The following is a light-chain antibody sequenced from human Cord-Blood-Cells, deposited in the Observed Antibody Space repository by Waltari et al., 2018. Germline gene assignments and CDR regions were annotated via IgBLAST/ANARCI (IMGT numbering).Light chain of an antibody. CDR2: GAS. CDR1: QSVSRN. CDR3: QQYNNWPQS. Sequence: EIVMSQSLATLSVSAGERVTLSCRASQSVSRNLAWYQQKPGQAPRLLIYGASTRGTGIPARFSGSGSGTEFTLTISSLQSEDFAVYYCQQYNNWPQSFGQGTKLEIK. J-gene: IGKJ2*03. V-gene: IGKV3-15*01.